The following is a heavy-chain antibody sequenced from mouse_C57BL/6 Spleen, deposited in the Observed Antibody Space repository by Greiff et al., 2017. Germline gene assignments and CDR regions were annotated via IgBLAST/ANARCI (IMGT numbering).Heavy chain of an antibody. V-gene: IGHV1-52*01. J-gene: IGHJ4*01. CDR3: ARSGYGNYVDAMDY. D-gene: IGHD2-10*02. CDR2: IDPSDSET. CDR1: GYTFTSYW. Sequence: QVQLKQPGAELVRPGSSVKLSCKASGYTFTSYWMHWVKQRPIQGLEWIGNIDPSDSETHYNQKFKDKATLTVDKSSSTAYMQLSSLTSEDSAVYYCARSGYGNYVDAMDYWGQGTSVTVSS.